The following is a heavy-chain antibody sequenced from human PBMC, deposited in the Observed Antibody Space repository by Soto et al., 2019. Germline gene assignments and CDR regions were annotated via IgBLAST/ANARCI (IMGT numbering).Heavy chain of an antibody. Sequence: QVQLQESGPGLVKPSETLSLTCTVSGGSVSSGSYYWSWIRQPPGKGLEWIGYIYYSGSTKYNPSLKSRVTTSVDPSKNTFSLKLSSVTAADTAVYYCAREVDYGENSFDPWGQGTLVTVSS. CDR2: IYYSGST. CDR3: AREVDYGENSFDP. J-gene: IGHJ5*02. CDR1: GGSVSSGSYY. D-gene: IGHD4-17*01. V-gene: IGHV4-61*01.